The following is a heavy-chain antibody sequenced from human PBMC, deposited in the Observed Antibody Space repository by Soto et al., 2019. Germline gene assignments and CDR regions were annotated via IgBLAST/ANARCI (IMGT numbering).Heavy chain of an antibody. Sequence: GASVKVSCKASGYTFTGYYMHWVRQAPGQGLEWMGWINPNSGGTNYAQKFQGWVTMTRDTSISTAYMELSRLRSNDTAVYYCARGASGIVEVVAASFDWFDPWGQGTLVTVSS. CDR1: GYTFTGYY. V-gene: IGHV1-2*04. D-gene: IGHD2-15*01. CDR3: ARGASGIVEVVAASFDWFDP. J-gene: IGHJ5*02. CDR2: INPNSGGT.